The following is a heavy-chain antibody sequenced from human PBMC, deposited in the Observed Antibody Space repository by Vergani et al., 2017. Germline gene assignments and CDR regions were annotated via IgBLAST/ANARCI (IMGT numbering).Heavy chain of an antibody. D-gene: IGHD3-22*01. J-gene: IGHJ3*02. CDR1: GYTFTDHY. CDR2: VDPEDGET. V-gene: IGHV1-69-2*01. CDR3: ARVGPSDDPPHLSSGHSRAFDI. Sequence: EVQLVQSGAEVKKPGATMKISCKVSGYTFTDHYMHWVKQAPGKGLEWMGLVDPEDGETIYAEKFKGRVTIAADTSTDTAHLELSSLRSEDTAVYYCARVGPSDDPPHLSSGHSRAFDIWGQGTMVTVSS.